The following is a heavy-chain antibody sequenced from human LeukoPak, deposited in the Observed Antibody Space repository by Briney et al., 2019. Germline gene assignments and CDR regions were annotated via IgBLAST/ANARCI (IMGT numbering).Heavy chain of an antibody. CDR1: GGSISSGSYY. V-gene: IGHV4-61*01. Sequence: PSETLSLTCTVSGGSISSGSYYWSWIRQPPGKGLGWIGYIYYSGSTNYNPSLKSRVTISVDTSKNQFSLKLSSVTAADTAVYYCARFPSGSYQAGFDYWGQGTLVTVSS. D-gene: IGHD1-26*01. CDR3: ARFPSGSYQAGFDY. J-gene: IGHJ4*02. CDR2: IYYSGST.